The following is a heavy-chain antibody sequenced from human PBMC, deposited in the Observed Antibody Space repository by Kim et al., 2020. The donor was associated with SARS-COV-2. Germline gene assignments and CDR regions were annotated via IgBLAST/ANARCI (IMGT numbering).Heavy chain of an antibody. CDR3: SSNYDSRGNYYEGGMIH. CDR2: IYTSGDT. Sequence: SETLSLTCTVSGFSISDYYWCWVRQPAGKGLEWIGRIYTSGDTNYNPSLNSRVTMSVDTSKNQVSLKLSSVTAAATAVYYCSSNYDSRGNYYEGGMIHWGQRTPVTVSS. D-gene: IGHD3-22*01. J-gene: IGHJ4*02. V-gene: IGHV4-4*07. CDR1: GFSISDYY.